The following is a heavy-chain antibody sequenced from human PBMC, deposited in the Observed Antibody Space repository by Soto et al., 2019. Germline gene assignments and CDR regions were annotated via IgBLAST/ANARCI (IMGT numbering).Heavy chain of an antibody. J-gene: IGHJ3*02. V-gene: IGHV1-18*01. CDR2: ISAYNGNT. CDR3: ASAGITMVRGVIHLDAFDI. CDR1: GYTFTSYG. D-gene: IGHD3-10*01. Sequence: ASVKVSCKASGYTFTSYGISWVRQAXGQGXXWMGWISAYNGNTNYAQKLQGRVTMTXDTSTSTAYMELRSLRSDDTAVYYCASAGITMVRGVIHLDAFDIWGQGTMVTVSS.